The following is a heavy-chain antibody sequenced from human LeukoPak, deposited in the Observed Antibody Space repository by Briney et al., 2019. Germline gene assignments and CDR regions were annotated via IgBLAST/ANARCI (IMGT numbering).Heavy chain of an antibody. CDR3: ATPDNSGYYYLY. J-gene: IGHJ4*02. CDR2: IYYSGST. D-gene: IGHD3-22*01. CDR1: GFTFSDYY. V-gene: IGHV4-59*05. Sequence: PGGSLRLSCAASGFTFSDYYMSWIRQPLGKGLEWIGSIYYSGSTYYNPSLKSRVTISVDTSKNQFSLKLSSVTAADTAVYYCATPDNSGYYYLYWGQGTLVTVSS.